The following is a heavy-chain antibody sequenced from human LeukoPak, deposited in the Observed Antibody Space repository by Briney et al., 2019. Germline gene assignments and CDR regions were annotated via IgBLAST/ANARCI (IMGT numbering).Heavy chain of an antibody. D-gene: IGHD3-10*01. CDR1: GFTFSSYA. Sequence: GGSLRPSCAASGFTFSSYAVSWVRQAPGKGLEWVSSISGDGRSTYYADSVKGRFTISRDNAKNTLYLQMNSLRAEDTAVYYCARGKYYYGSGNPVIYWGQGTLVTVSS. V-gene: IGHV3-23*01. CDR3: ARGKYYYGSGNPVIY. J-gene: IGHJ4*02. CDR2: ISGDGRST.